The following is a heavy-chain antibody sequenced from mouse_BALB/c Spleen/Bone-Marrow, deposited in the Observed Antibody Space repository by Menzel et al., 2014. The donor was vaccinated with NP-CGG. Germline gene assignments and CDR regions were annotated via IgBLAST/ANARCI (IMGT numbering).Heavy chain of an antibody. CDR3: ARWEYYAMDY. J-gene: IGHJ4*01. CDR1: GFNIKDTY. Sequence: EVQLQQSGAELVKPGASVKLSCTASGFNIKDTYMHWVKQRPEQGLEWIGRIDPANGNTKYDPKFQGKATITADTSSNTAYLQLSSLSSEDTAVYYCARWEYYAMDYWGQGTPVTVSS. D-gene: IGHD4-1*01. CDR2: IDPANGNT. V-gene: IGHV14-3*02.